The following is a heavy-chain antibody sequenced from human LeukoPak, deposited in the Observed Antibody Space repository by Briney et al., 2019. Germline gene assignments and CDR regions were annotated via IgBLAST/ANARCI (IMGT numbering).Heavy chain of an antibody. CDR3: AKHRGAAGWRSFDI. V-gene: IGHV4-34*01. CDR2: ISDSGST. CDR1: GGSFSGYY. J-gene: IGHJ3*02. D-gene: IGHD6-13*01. Sequence: SETLSLTCGVSGGSFSGYYWSWIRQPPGKGLEWIGEISDSGSTKYNPSLKSRVTISIDTSKNQFSLKLNSVTAADTAVYYCAKHRGAAGWRSFDIWGQGTMVTVSS.